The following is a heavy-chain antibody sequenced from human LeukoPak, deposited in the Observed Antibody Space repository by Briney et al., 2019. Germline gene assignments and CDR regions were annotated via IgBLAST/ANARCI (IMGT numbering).Heavy chain of an antibody. D-gene: IGHD2-15*01. V-gene: IGHV4-38-2*02. CDR3: ARDDILGYCSGGSCSTFDY. CDR2: IYHSGST. J-gene: IGHJ4*02. CDR1: GYSISSGYY. Sequence: SETLSLTCAVSGYSISSGYYWGWIRQPPGKGLEWIGSIYHSGSTYYNPSLKSRVTISVDTSKNQFSLKLGSVTAADTAVYYCARDDILGYCSGGSCSTFDYWGQGTLVTVSP.